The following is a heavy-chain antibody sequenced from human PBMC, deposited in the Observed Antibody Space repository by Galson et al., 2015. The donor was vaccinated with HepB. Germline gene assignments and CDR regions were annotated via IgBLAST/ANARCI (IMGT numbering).Heavy chain of an antibody. CDR3: ARLPGDSYFDY. J-gene: IGHJ4*02. CDR1: GYSFPNYW. Sequence: QSGAEVKKPGESLKISCKGSGYSFPNYWIGWVRQMPGKGLEWMGVIYPSDSDTRYSPSFQGQVTISADKSTSTTYLQWSTLKASDTAMYYCARLPGDSYFDYWGQGTLVTVSS. V-gene: IGHV5-51*01. D-gene: IGHD1-26*01. CDR2: IYPSDSDT.